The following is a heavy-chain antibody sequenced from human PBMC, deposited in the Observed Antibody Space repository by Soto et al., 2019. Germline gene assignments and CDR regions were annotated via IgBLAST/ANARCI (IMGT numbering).Heavy chain of an antibody. Sequence: HPGGSLRLSCAASGFTFSSYAMHWVRQAPGKGLEWVAVISYDGSNKYYADSVKGRFTISRDNSKNTLYLQMISLRAEDTAVYYCARVVPSLLFEQVVAATFLSDYWGQGTRVTVSS. V-gene: IGHV3-30-3*01. J-gene: IGHJ4*02. CDR3: ARVVPSLLFEQVVAATFLSDY. CDR1: GFTFSSYA. CDR2: ISYDGSNK. D-gene: IGHD2-15*01.